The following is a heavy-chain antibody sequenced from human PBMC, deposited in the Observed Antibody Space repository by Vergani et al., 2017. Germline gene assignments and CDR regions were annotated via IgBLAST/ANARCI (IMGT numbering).Heavy chain of an antibody. CDR1: GYTFTDHY. CDR3: ATPQTVTTGGMEV. J-gene: IGHJ6*02. CDR2: VDPEDGET. V-gene: IGHV1-69-2*01. Sequence: EVQLVQSGAEVKKPGATMQISCKVSGYTFTDHYMHWVKQAPGKGLEWMGLVDPEDGETIYAEKFKGRVTIAADTSTDTAHLELISLRSEDTAVYYCATPQTVTTGGMEVWGQGTTVIVSS. D-gene: IGHD4-17*01.